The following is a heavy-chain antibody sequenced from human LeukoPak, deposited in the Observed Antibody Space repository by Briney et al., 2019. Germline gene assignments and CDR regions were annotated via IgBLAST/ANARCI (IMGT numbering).Heavy chain of an antibody. CDR1: GGSISSHYW. J-gene: IGHJ4*02. CDR2: IYWNDDK. CDR3: AHARVAVAGTRFDY. Sequence: TLSLTCTVSGGSISSHYWSWIRQPPGKALEWLALIYWNDDKRYSPSLKSRLTITKDTSKNQVVLTMTNMDPVDTATYYCAHARVAVAGTRFDYWGQGTLVTVSS. V-gene: IGHV2-5*01. D-gene: IGHD6-19*01.